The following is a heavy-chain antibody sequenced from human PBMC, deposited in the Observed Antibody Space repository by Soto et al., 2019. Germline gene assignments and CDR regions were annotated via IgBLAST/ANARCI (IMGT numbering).Heavy chain of an antibody. CDR2: IAHNGFSQ. Sequence: QLQLVESGGGVVQPGTSLRLSCVVSGFTLSNTGVHWVRQAPGKGLEWVAMIAHNGFSQFYVDSVKGRFTISRDNSKNTVYLQMHSLRPEDTSVYYCAKDWGSSGWFNWFDSWGQGTLVTVSS. D-gene: IGHD6-19*01. J-gene: IGHJ5*01. CDR1: GFTLSNTG. CDR3: AKDWGSSGWFNWFDS. V-gene: IGHV3-30*18.